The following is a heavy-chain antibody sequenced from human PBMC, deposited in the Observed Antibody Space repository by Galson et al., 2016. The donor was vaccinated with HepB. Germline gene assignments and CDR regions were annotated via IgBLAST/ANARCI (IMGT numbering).Heavy chain of an antibody. CDR3: AIDYVPGA. V-gene: IGHV3-48*04. D-gene: IGHD3-10*01. J-gene: IGHJ5*02. CDR2: ISSASSIK. Sequence: SLRLSCADSGFTFNTYGMNWVRQAPGKGLEWVSYISSASSIKYYADSVKGRFTISRDNARHSLYLEMNSLRGEDTAMYYCAIDYVPGAWGQGVLVTVSS. CDR1: GFTFNTYG.